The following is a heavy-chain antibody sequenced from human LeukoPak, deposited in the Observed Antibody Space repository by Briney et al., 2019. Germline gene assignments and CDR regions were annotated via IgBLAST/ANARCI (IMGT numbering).Heavy chain of an antibody. CDR3: AREIRRGGPIDY. Sequence: GASVKVSCKASGYIFSDYYMHWVRQAPGQGLEWMGWISAYNGNTNYAQKLQGRVTMTTDTSTSTAYMELRSLRSDDTAVYYCAREIRRGGPIDYWGQGTLVTVSS. V-gene: IGHV1-18*04. CDR1: GYIFSDYY. CDR2: ISAYNGNT. J-gene: IGHJ4*02. D-gene: IGHD3-16*01.